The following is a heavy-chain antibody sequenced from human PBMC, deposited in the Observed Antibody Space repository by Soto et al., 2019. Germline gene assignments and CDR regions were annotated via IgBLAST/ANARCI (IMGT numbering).Heavy chain of an antibody. CDR3: ARKYDYVWGSYRPALYNWFDP. J-gene: IGHJ5*02. D-gene: IGHD3-16*02. V-gene: IGHV4-39*01. CDR2: IYYSGST. CDR1: GGSISSSSYY. Sequence: PSETLSLTCTVSGGSISSSSYYWGWIRQPPGKGLEWIGSIYYSGSTYYNPSLKSRVTISVDTSKNQFSLKLSSVTAADTVVYYCARKYDYVWGSYRPALYNWFDPWGQGTLVTVSS.